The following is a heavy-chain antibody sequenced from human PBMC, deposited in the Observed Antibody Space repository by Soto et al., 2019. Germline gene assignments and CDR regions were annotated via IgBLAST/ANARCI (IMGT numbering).Heavy chain of an antibody. V-gene: IGHV4-59*01. CDR3: ARDPYGDRFDY. D-gene: IGHD4-17*01. CDR2: IYYSGST. J-gene: IGHJ4*02. CDR1: GGSISSYY. Sequence: PSETLSLTCTVSGGSISSYYWSWIRQPPGKGLEWIGYIYYSGSTNYNPSLKSRVTISVDTSKNQFSLKLSSVTAADTAVYYCARDPYGDRFDYWSQGTLVTVSS.